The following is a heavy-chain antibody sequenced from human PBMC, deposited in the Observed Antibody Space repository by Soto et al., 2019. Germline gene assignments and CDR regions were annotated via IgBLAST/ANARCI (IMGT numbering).Heavy chain of an antibody. CDR1: GFTFSSYS. Sequence: GGSLRLSCAASGFTFSSYSMNWVRQAPGKGLEWVSSISSSSSYIYYADSVKGRFTISRDNAKNSLYLQMNSLRAEDTAVYYCARGVRPGVGYDYGSGLDYWGQGTLVTVSS. J-gene: IGHJ4*02. CDR2: ISSSSSYI. D-gene: IGHD5-12*01. CDR3: ARGVRPGVGYDYGSGLDY. V-gene: IGHV3-21*01.